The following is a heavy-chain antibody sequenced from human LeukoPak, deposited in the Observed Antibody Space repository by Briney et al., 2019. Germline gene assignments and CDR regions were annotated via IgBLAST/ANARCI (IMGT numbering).Heavy chain of an antibody. Sequence: SQTLSLTCAISGVSVSSNSAAWNWIRQSPSRGLEWLGRTYYRSKWYNDYAVSVKSRITINPDTSKNQFSLQLNSVTPEDTAVYYCARAGYYDILTGYYRRGQFDPWGQGTLVTVSS. V-gene: IGHV6-1*01. CDR3: ARAGYYDILTGYYRRGQFDP. D-gene: IGHD3-9*01. J-gene: IGHJ5*02. CDR1: GVSVSSNSAA. CDR2: TYYRSKWYN.